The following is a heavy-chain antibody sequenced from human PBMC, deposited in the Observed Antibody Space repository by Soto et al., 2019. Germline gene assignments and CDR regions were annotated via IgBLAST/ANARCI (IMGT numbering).Heavy chain of an antibody. CDR1: GGTFSSYA. D-gene: IGHD3-10*01. J-gene: IGHJ4*02. CDR2: IIPIFGTA. CDR3: ARVPYGSGSKSLRYYFDY. V-gene: IGHV1-69*13. Sequence: ASVKVSCKASGGTFSSYAISWVRQAPGQGLEWMGGIIPIFGTANYAQKFQGRVTITADESTSTAYMELSSLRSEDTAVYYCARVPYGSGSKSLRYYFDYWGQGTLVTVSS.